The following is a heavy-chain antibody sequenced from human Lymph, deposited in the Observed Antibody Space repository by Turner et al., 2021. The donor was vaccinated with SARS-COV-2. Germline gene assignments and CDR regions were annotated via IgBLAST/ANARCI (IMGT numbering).Heavy chain of an antibody. V-gene: IGHV3-23*01. CDR3: AKGVRGVIIPEAFDI. J-gene: IGHJ3*02. CDR1: GFTFSSYA. D-gene: IGHD3-10*01. Sequence: EVQLLESGGGLVQHGGSLRLSCAASGFTFSSYAMSWVRQAPGKGLEWVSAISVSGGSTYYADSVKGRFTISRDNSKNTLYLQMNSLRAEDTAVYYCAKGVRGVIIPEAFDIWGQGTMVTISS. CDR2: ISVSGGST.